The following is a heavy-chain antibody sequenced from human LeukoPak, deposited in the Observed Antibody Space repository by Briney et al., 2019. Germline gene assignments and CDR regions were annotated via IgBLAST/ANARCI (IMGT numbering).Heavy chain of an antibody. CDR3: ARGNILTGYDY. CDR1: GFSFSNYD. V-gene: IGHV3-13*04. CDR2: IGNGGDT. J-gene: IGHJ4*02. Sequence: GGSLRLSCAASGFSFSNYDMHWVRQATGKGLEWVSAIGNGGDTHYTGSVKGRFTISRENAKNSLYLQMNSLRAGDTAVYYCARGNILTGYDYWGQGTLVTASS. D-gene: IGHD3-9*01.